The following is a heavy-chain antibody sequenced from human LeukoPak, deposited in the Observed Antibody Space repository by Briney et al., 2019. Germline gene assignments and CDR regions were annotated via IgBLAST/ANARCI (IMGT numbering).Heavy chain of an antibody. CDR3: ARDVSPPAMDGFYDAFDI. J-gene: IGHJ3*02. CDR1: GFTFSSYG. D-gene: IGHD3-3*01. V-gene: IGHV3-30*02. CDR2: IRYDGSNK. Sequence: GGSLRLSCAASGFTFSSYGMHWVRQAPGKGLEWVAFIRYDGSNKYYADSVKGRFTISRDNSKNTLYLQMNSLRAEDTAVYYCARDVSPPAMDGFYDAFDIWGQGTMVTVSS.